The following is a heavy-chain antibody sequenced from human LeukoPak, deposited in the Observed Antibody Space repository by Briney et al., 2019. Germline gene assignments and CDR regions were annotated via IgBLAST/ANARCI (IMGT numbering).Heavy chain of an antibody. CDR2: IYYSGST. CDR3: ARLASGSYGPLTPFDY. D-gene: IGHD1-26*01. V-gene: IGHV4-59*08. Sequence: TSETLSLTCTVSSGSISSYYWSWIRQPPGKGLEWIGDIYYSGSTNYNPSLKSRVTISVDTSKNQFSLRLSSVTAADTAVYYSARLASGSYGPLTPFDYWGQGTLVTVSS. J-gene: IGHJ4*02. CDR1: SGSISSYY.